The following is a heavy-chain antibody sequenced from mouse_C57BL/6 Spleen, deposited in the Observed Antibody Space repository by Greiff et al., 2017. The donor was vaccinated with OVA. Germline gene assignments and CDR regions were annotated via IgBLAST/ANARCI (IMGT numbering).Heavy chain of an antibody. CDR2: LDPSDSST. CDR3: ARSRVTSYYFDY. D-gene: IGHD2-13*01. CDR1: GYTFTSYW. V-gene: IGHV1-59*01. Sequence: QVQLKQPGAELVRPGTSVKFSCKASGYTFTSYWLHWVKQRPGPGLEWIGVLDPSDSSTTYHQKFPGKAPLTVYTSSRPAYMRLSSLTSEDSAVYYCARSRVTSYYFDYWGQGTTLTVSS. J-gene: IGHJ2*01.